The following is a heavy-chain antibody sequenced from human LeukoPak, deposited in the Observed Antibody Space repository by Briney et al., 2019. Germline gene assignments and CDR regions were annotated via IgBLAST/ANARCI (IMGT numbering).Heavy chain of an antibody. J-gene: IGHJ4*02. CDR3: ASEIRPNDY. V-gene: IGHV3-23*01. CDR2: ISITGGDT. Sequence: GGSLRLSCAASGFTFSSHAMSWVRQAPGKGLEWVSAISITGGDTYYADSVKGRFTISRDNSKNTLYLQMNSLRAEDTAMYYCASEIRPNDYWGQGTLVTVSS. D-gene: IGHD4-17*01. CDR1: GFTFSSHA.